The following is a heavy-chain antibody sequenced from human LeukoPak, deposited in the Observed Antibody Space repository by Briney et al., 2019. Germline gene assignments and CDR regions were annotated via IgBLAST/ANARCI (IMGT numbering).Heavy chain of an antibody. CDR2: IYDSGST. J-gene: IGHJ3*02. CDR3: ARAMVRGGDAFDI. Sequence: PSETLSLTCTVSGGSISSSSDYCGWVRRPPGGGLEWIGSIYDSGSTYYNPSLKSRVTISVDTSKNQFSLKLSSVTAADTAVYYCARAMVRGGDAFDIWGQGTMVTASS. CDR1: GGSISSSSDY. D-gene: IGHD3-10*01. V-gene: IGHV4-39*07.